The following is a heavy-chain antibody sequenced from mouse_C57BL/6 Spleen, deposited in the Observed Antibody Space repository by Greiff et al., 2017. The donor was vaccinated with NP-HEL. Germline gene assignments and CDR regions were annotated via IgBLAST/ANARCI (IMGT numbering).Heavy chain of an antibody. CDR2: INPNYGTT. D-gene: IGHD1-1*01. V-gene: IGHV1-39*01. Sequence: VHVKQSGPELVKPGASVKISCKASGYSFTDYNMNWVKQSNGKSLEWIGVINPNYGTTSYNQKFKGKATLTVDQSSSIAYMQLNSLTSEDSAVYYCARDYYYGSSLYAMDYWGQGTSVTVSS. J-gene: IGHJ4*01. CDR1: GYSFTDYN. CDR3: ARDYYYGSSLYAMDY.